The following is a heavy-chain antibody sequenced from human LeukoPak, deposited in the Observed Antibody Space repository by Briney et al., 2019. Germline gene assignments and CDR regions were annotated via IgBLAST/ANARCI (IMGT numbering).Heavy chain of an antibody. J-gene: IGHJ4*02. V-gene: IGHV3-9*03. D-gene: IGHD4-17*01. CDR1: GFTFDDYA. CDR2: ISWNSGSI. CDR3: AKGGYDYGDVIDY. Sequence: GRSLRLSCAASGFTFDDYAMHWVRQAPGKGLEWASGISWNSGSIGYADSVKGRFTISRDNAKNSLYLQMNSLRAEDMALYYCAKGGYDYGDVIDYWGQGTLVTVSS.